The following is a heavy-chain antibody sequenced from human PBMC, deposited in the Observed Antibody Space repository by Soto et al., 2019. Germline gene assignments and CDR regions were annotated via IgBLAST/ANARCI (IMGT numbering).Heavy chain of an antibody. Sequence: EVHLVESGGGLVQPGGSMRLSCADSGFTFSHYWMHWVRQAPGKGLVWVSRINPDGTRTNYADSVRGRFTISRDNAKNTLYLQMNSLRGDDTAMYYCTKDTFGDRDSWGQGTLVTVSS. CDR3: TKDTFGDRDS. CDR1: GFTFSHYW. CDR2: INPDGTRT. V-gene: IGHV3-74*01. D-gene: IGHD4-17*01. J-gene: IGHJ4*02.